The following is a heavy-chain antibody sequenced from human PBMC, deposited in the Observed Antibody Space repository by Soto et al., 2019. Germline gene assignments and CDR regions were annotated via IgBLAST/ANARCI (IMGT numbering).Heavy chain of an antibody. D-gene: IGHD6-6*01. Sequence: ASVKVSCKASGYTFTSYDINWVRQATGQGLEWMGWMNPNSGNTGYAQKFQGRVTMTRNTSISTAYMELRSLRSDDTAMYYCARVRQLVGYFYYYMDVWGKGTTVTVSS. CDR3: ARVRQLVGYFYYYMDV. J-gene: IGHJ6*03. CDR2: MNPNSGNT. CDR1: GYTFTSYD. V-gene: IGHV1-8*01.